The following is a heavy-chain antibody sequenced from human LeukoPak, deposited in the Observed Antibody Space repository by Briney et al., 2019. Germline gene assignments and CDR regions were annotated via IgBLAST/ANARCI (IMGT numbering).Heavy chain of an antibody. Sequence: GGSLRLSCAASGFTFSHYAMHWVRQAPGKGLEYVSAISSNGGSTYYANSVKGRFTISRDNSKNTLYLQMGSLRAEDMGVYYCARVGYYSSGPFSYFDYWGQGTLVTVSS. J-gene: IGHJ4*02. D-gene: IGHD3-10*01. V-gene: IGHV3-64*01. CDR3: ARVGYYSSGPFSYFDY. CDR2: ISSNGGST. CDR1: GFTFSHYA.